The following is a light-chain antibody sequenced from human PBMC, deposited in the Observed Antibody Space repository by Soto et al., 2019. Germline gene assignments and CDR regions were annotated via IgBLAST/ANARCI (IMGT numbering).Light chain of an antibody. Sequence: DIQMTQSPSSLSASVGDRVTITCRASQDISNLAWCQQKPGKVPKLQIYAASTLQSGVPSRFSGSGSGTDFTLTISSLQPEDVATYYCQKYNSAPPEAFGPGTKVDI. CDR2: AAS. CDR1: QDISN. CDR3: QKYNSAPPEA. J-gene: IGKJ3*01. V-gene: IGKV1-27*01.